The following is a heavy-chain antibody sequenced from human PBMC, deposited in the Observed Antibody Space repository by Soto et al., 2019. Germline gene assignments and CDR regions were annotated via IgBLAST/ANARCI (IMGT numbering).Heavy chain of an antibody. Sequence: GESLKISCKGSGYSFTSYWISWVRQMPGKGLEWMGRIDPSDSYTNYSPSFQGHVTISADKSISTAYLQWSSLKASDTAMYYCAIIAPGYSSSWYRFDPWGQGTLVTVS. V-gene: IGHV5-10-1*01. D-gene: IGHD6-13*01. CDR1: GYSFTSYW. J-gene: IGHJ5*02. CDR3: AIIAPGYSSSWYRFDP. CDR2: IDPSDSYT.